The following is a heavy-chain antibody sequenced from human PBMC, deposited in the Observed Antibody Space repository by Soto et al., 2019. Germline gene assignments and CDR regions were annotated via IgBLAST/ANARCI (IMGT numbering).Heavy chain of an antibody. CDR3: AREASFSCQDY. CDR2: ISAYNGNT. Sequence: QVQLVQSGAEVKKPGASVKVSCKASGYTFTSYGISWVRQAPGQGLEWMGWISAYNGNTHYAQKLQGRVTMTTDRSTSPVYMELRRLRSDDTAVYSCAREASFSCQDYWGQGPLFTVSS. CDR1: GYTFTSYG. D-gene: IGHD2-2*01. V-gene: IGHV1-18*01. J-gene: IGHJ4*02.